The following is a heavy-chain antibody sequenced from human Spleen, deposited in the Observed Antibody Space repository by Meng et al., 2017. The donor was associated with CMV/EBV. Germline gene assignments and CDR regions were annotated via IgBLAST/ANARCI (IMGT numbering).Heavy chain of an antibody. CDR2: IKQDGSEK. V-gene: IGHV3-7*03. D-gene: IGHD5-24*01. J-gene: IGHJ4*02. CDR1: GFTFSSYW. CDR3: AKDISFHGMAIPDN. Sequence: GESLKISCAASGFTFSSYWMDWVRQAPGKGLEWVANIKQDGSEKYYVDSVKGRFSISRDNSKNSLYLQLNSLRSEDTAFYYCAKDISFHGMAIPDNWGQGSLVTVSS.